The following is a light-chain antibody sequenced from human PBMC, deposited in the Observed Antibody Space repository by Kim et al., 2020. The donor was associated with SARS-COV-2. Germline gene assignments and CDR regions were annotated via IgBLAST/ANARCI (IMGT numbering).Light chain of an antibody. CDR2: SAS. CDR3: QQSASHPLT. J-gene: IGKJ4*01. CDR1: QNIFDF. Sequence: SASVGDRVTITYRARQNIFDFLYWYQHKPGKAPNLLINSASTLQTGVPPRFSGSGSGTDFTLTISSLQPEDVATYYCQQSASHPLTFGGGTKLEI. V-gene: IGKV1-39*01.